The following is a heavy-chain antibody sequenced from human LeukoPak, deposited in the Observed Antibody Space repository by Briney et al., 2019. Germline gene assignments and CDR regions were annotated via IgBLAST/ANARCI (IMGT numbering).Heavy chain of an antibody. CDR3: AKAFDYNGLRGEGGSFDY. CDR1: GFDISKYD. CDR2: IGIPGDT. V-gene: IGHV3-13*01. D-gene: IGHD4-11*01. Sequence: GGSLRLSCAASGFDISKYDLHWVRQTTQRRLEWVSAIGIPGDTYYADAVKGRFTISRENAKNSVYLQMSSLRDGDTAVYFCAKAFDYNGLRGEGGSFDYWGHGALVTVSS. J-gene: IGHJ4*01.